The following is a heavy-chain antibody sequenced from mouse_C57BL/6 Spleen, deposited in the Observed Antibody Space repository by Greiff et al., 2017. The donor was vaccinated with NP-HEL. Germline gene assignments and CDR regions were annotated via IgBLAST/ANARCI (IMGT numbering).Heavy chain of an antibody. CDR3: ARDRGSSFSDYYARDY. J-gene: IGHJ4*01. CDR2: IYPRSGNT. CDR1: GYTFTSYG. D-gene: IGHD1-1*01. Sequence: QVQLQQSGAELARPGASVKLSCKASGYTFTSYGISWVKQRTGQGLEWIGEIYPRSGNTYYNEKFKGKATLTADKSSSTAYMELRSLTSEDSAVYFCARDRGSSFSDYYARDYWGQGTSVTVSS. V-gene: IGHV1-81*01.